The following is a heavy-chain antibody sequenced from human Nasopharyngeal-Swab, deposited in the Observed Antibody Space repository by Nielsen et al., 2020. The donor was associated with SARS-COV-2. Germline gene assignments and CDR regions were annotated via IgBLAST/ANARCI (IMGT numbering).Heavy chain of an antibody. Sequence: WIRQPPGKGLEWIGYIYYSGSTYYNPSLKSRVTISVDTSKNQFSLKLSSVTAADTAVYYCARDDVYCSGTSCYRAPLNYWGQGTLVTVSS. D-gene: IGHD2-2*01. CDR2: IYYSGST. V-gene: IGHV4-30-4*01. CDR3: ARDDVYCSGTSCYRAPLNY. J-gene: IGHJ4*02.